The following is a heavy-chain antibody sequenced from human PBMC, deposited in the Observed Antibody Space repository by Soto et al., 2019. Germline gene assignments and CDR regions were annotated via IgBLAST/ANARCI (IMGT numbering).Heavy chain of an antibody. V-gene: IGHV3-23*01. Sequence: GGSLRLAYAASGFTFSSYAMSWFRQAPGKGLEWVSAISGSGGSTYYADSVKGRFTISRDNSKNTLYLQMNSLRAEDTAVYYCAKDVVDIVATITFFDYCGQGTLVTVSS. CDR3: AKDVVDIVATITFFDY. J-gene: IGHJ4*02. CDR1: GFTFSSYA. CDR2: ISGSGGST. D-gene: IGHD5-12*01.